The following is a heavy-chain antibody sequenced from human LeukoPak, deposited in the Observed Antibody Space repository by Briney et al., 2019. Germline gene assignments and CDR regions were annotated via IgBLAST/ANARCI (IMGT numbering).Heavy chain of an antibody. Sequence: SETLSLTCTVSGGSISNSSYYWGWIRQPPGKGLEWIGSIYYSGSTYYNPSLKSRVTISVDTSKNQFSLKLSSVTAADTAVYYCARLSPPGPYYMDVWGKGTTVTDSS. J-gene: IGHJ6*03. CDR3: ARLSPPGPYYMDV. V-gene: IGHV4-39*01. CDR2: IYYSGST. CDR1: GGSISNSSYY.